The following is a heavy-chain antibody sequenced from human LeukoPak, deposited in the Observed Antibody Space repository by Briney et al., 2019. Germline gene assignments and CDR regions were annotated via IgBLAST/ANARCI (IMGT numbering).Heavy chain of an antibody. J-gene: IGHJ4*02. CDR3: ARDLGTGCSSGSCYGHGYFDH. CDR2: FYTSENT. D-gene: IGHD2-15*01. Sequence: SDTLSLTCTVSGGSTRGYYWSWIRQPAGKGLEWIGRFYTSENTNYNPSLKSRVTMSLDMSNNVFSLRMSSVTAADTAVYYCARDLGTGCSSGSCYGHGYFDHWGQGILVTVSS. V-gene: IGHV4-4*07. CDR1: GGSTRGYY.